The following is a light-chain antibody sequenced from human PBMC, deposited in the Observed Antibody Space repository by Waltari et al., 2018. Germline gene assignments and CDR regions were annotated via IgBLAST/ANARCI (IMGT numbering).Light chain of an antibody. CDR1: QSVGSSS. CDR3: QQHGTLPAT. Sequence: EIVFTQSPGTAALSPGERVTLSFRASQSVGSSSLAWYQQKPGQAPRLVIYRASRRATGIPDRFSGSGSGTDFSLTISRLEPEDFAVYYCQQHGTLPATFGQGTKVEIK. V-gene: IGKV3-20*01. CDR2: RAS. J-gene: IGKJ1*01.